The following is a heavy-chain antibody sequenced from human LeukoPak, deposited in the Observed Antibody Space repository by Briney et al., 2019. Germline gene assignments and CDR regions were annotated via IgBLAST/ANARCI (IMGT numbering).Heavy chain of an antibody. CDR3: AKDLRGGFCSGGNCYLRGFDH. D-gene: IGHD2-15*01. CDR1: GFSFSGYA. Sequence: PGGSLRLSCVASGFSFSGYAMSWVRQAPGKGLEWVSATSGSGGSTYYADSVKGRFTISRDNSKNTLYLQMDTLRAEDTAVYYCAKDLRGGFCSGGNCYLRGFDHWGQGTLVTVS. CDR2: TSGSGGST. V-gene: IGHV3-23*01. J-gene: IGHJ4*02.